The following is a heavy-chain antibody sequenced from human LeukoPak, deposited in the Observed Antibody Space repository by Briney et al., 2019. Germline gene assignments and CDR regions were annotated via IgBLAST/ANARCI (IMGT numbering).Heavy chain of an antibody. CDR3: ARDDTVTTRVGFID. J-gene: IGHJ4*02. D-gene: IGHD4-17*01. V-gene: IGHV3-20*04. CDR2: INWNGGST. CDR1: GFTFDDYG. Sequence: GGSLRLSCAASGFTFDDYGMSWVRQAPGKGLEWVSGINWNGGSTGYADSVKGRFTISRDNAKNSLYLQMNSLRVEDTAVYYCARDDTVTTRVGFIDWGQGTLVTVSS.